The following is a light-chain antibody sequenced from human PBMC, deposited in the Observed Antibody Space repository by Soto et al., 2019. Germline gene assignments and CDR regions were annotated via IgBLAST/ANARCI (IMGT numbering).Light chain of an antibody. CDR2: GAS. J-gene: IGKJ1*01. Sequence: IVLSQSAGTLSLSPGERATLSCRASQNVNSNFLAWYQQKPGQAPRLLISGASNRATGIPDRFSGSGSGTDFTLTISRLEPEDFAVYYCQQYGNSPRTFGQGTKVDIK. V-gene: IGKV3-20*01. CDR3: QQYGNSPRT. CDR1: QNVNSNF.